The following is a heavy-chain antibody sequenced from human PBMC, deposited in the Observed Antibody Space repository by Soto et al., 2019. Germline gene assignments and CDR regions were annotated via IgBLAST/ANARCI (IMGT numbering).Heavy chain of an antibody. CDR3: ASTTVTTPLEGFDY. Sequence: ASVKVSCKASGYTFTGYYMNWVRQAPGQGLEWMGWINPNSGGTNYAQKFQGWVTMTRDTSISTAYMELSRLRSDDTAVYYCASTTVTTPLEGFDYWGQGTLVTVSS. D-gene: IGHD4-17*01. CDR2: INPNSGGT. J-gene: IGHJ4*02. V-gene: IGHV1-2*04. CDR1: GYTFTGYY.